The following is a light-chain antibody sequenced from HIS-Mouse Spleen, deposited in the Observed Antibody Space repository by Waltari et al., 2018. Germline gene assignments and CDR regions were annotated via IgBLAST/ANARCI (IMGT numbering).Light chain of an antibody. CDR2: RNN. Sequence: QSVLTQPPSASGTPGQRVTISCSGSSSNIGSNYVYWYQQLPGTAPQLLIYRNNPRPSGVPDRFSGSKSGTSASLAISGLRSEDEADYYCNSRDSSGNHVVFGGGTKLTVL. CDR1: SSNIGSNY. CDR3: NSRDSSGNHVV. V-gene: IGLV1-47*01. J-gene: IGLJ2*01.